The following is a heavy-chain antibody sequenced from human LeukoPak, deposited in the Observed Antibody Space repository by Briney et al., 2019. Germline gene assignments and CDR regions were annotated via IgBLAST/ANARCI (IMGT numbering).Heavy chain of an antibody. CDR3: AKDSGSYSTEYFQH. CDR1: GFTFDDYA. Sequence: GGTLRLSCAASGFTFDDYAMHWVRQAPGKGLEWVSGISWNSGSIGYADSVKGRFTISRDNAKNSLYLQMNSLRAEDTALYYCAKDSGSYSTEYFQHWGQGTLVTASS. D-gene: IGHD1-26*01. J-gene: IGHJ1*01. CDR2: ISWNSGSI. V-gene: IGHV3-9*01.